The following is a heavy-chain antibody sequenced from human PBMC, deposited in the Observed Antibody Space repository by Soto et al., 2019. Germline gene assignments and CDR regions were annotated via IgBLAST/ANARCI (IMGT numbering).Heavy chain of an antibody. CDR2: IYPGDSDT. Sequence: EVQLVQSGAEVKKPGESLKISCKGSGYSFTSYWIGWVRQMPGKGLEWMGIIYPGDSDTRYSPSFQGQVTISADKSISTAYLQWSSLKASDTAMYYCARLPNSSGWADAFDIWGQGTMVTVSS. J-gene: IGHJ3*02. D-gene: IGHD6-19*01. CDR3: ARLPNSSGWADAFDI. CDR1: GYSFTSYW. V-gene: IGHV5-51*01.